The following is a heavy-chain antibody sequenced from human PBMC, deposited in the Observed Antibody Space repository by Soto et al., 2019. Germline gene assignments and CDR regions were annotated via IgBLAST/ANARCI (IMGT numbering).Heavy chain of an antibody. V-gene: IGHV4-39*01. CDR3: KKRSPGTMAEY. J-gene: IGHJ4*02. Sequence: QLQLQESGPGLVKPSETLSLICTVSGASITSSSYYWGWIRQPPGKGLEWIGTINHSGSSYYNPSLNRRLTVSADTSKIQFSLQLSPVTAADTAVYSCKKRSPGTMAEYWGQGILVTVSS. CDR1: GASITSSSYY. D-gene: IGHD3-10*01. CDR2: INHSGSS.